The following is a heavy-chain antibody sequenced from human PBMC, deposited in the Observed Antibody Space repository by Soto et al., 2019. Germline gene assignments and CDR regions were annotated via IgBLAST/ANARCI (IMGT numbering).Heavy chain of an antibody. V-gene: IGHV3-49*04. CDR3: TSPPDYYCYYGMDV. J-gene: IGHJ6*02. Sequence: SLRLSCTASGFTFDDYAMSWVRQAPGKGLEWVGFFRSKAYGGTTEYAASVKGRFTISRDDSKSIAYLQMNSLKTEDTAVYYCTSPPDYYCYYGMDVWGQGTTVTVSS. CDR1: GFTFDDYA. CDR2: FRSKAYGGTT.